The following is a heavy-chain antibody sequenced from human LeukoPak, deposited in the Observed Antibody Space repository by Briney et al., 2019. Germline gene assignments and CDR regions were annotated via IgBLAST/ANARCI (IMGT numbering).Heavy chain of an antibody. V-gene: IGHV1-46*01. D-gene: IGHD3-10*01. Sequence: ASVKVSCKASGYTFTSYYMHWVRQAPGQGLEWMGIINPSGGSTSYAQKFQGRVTMTRDTSTSTVYMELSSLRSEDTAVYYCAREYGSGSYYKAPYYYYGMDVWGQGTTVTVSS. J-gene: IGHJ6*02. CDR2: INPSGGST. CDR3: AREYGSGSYYKAPYYYYGMDV. CDR1: GYTFTSYY.